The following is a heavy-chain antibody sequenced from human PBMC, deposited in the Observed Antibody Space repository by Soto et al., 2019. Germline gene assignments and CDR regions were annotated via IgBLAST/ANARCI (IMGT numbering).Heavy chain of an antibody. CDR2: IWHDGSIK. D-gene: IGHD4-4*01. V-gene: IGHV3-33*01. CDR3: ARGNPGHRFDP. CDR1: GFRFSSPG. J-gene: IGHJ5*02. Sequence: VPLVESGGGVVQPGRSLRLSCAASGFRFSSPGMHWVRQAPGQGLEWVAVIWHDGSIKKYADSVKGRFTISRDNFKNTLYLDMNSLRVEDTAVYYCARGNPGHRFDPWGRGTLVTVPS.